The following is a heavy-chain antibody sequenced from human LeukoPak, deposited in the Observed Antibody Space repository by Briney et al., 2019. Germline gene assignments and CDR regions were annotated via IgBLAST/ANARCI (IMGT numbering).Heavy chain of an antibody. CDR2: IYYSGST. J-gene: IGHJ4*02. D-gene: IGHD3-3*01. CDR3: ARTIRFLEPEFDY. CDR1: GGSISSSSYY. V-gene: IGHV4-39*01. Sequence: SETLSLTCTVSGGSISSSSYYWGWIRQPPGKGLEWIGSIYYSGSTYYNPPLKSRVTISVDTSKNQFSLKLSSVTAADTAVYYCARTIRFLEPEFDYWGQGTLVTVSS.